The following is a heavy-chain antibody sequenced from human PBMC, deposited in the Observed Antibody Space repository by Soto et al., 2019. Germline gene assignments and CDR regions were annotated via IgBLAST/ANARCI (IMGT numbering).Heavy chain of an antibody. CDR1: GYTLNHFG. V-gene: IGHV1-18*04. D-gene: IGHD3-10*01. CDR3: ARVWSSGDIIIGVTNCFDP. Sequence: ASVNVSYKASGYTLNHFGISWVRQAPRQGLAWMGWISAYNGNTNYAQKLQGRVTMTTDTSTSTAYKELRSLRSDDTAVYYCARVWSSGDIIIGVTNCFDPWGQGTLVTVSS. CDR2: ISAYNGNT. J-gene: IGHJ5*02.